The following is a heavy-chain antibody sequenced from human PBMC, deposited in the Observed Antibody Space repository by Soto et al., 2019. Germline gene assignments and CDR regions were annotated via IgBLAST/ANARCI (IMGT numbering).Heavy chain of an antibody. CDR1: GGSVSSGSYY. Sequence: SETLSLTCTVSGGSVSSGSYYWSWIRQTPGKGLEWIGYIYYSGSTNYNPSLKSRVTISVDTSKNQFSLKLSSVTAADTAVYYCARDDSSDSSYYYYGMDVWGQGTTVTVSS. CDR2: IYYSGST. V-gene: IGHV4-61*01. CDR3: ARDDSSDSSYYYYGMDV. J-gene: IGHJ6*02. D-gene: IGHD6-19*01.